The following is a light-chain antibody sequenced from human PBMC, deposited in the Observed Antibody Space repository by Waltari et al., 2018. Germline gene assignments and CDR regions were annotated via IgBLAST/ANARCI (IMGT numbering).Light chain of an antibody. V-gene: IGKV3-11*01. Sequence: ELVLTQSPATLYLSPEERATLSCRASQSVGNFLAWYRQKPGQPPRLVIYDVSHRATGTPARFSGSGSGTDFTLTISTLQPEDFAFYFCQQRGNWAPLTFGGGTEVVIK. CDR2: DVS. CDR1: QSVGNF. J-gene: IGKJ4*01. CDR3: QQRGNWAPLT.